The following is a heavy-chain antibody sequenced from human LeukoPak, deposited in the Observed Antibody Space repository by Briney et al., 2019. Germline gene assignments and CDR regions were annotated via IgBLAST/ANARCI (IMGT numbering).Heavy chain of an antibody. CDR2: INPNSGGT. V-gene: IGHV1-2*02. Sequence: ASVKVSCKASGYTFAGYYMHWVRQAPGQGLEWMGCINPNSGGTNYAQNFQGRVTMTRDTSISTAYMELSRLRSDDTAVYYCARETRGVPGYWGQGTLVTVSS. D-gene: IGHD3-10*01. CDR1: GYTFAGYY. J-gene: IGHJ4*02. CDR3: ARETRGVPGY.